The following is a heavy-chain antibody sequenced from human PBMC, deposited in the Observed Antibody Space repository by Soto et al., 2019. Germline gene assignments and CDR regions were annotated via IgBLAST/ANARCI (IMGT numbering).Heavy chain of an antibody. V-gene: IGHV3-30*18. CDR2: ISYDGSNK. CDR3: AKVVSPGATDDY. CDR1: GFTFSSYG. Sequence: PGGSLRLSCAASGFTFSSYGMHWVRQAPGKGLEWVAVISYDGSNKYYADSVKGRFTISRDNSKNTLYLQMNSLRAEDTAVYYCAKVVSPGATDDYWGQGTLVTVSS. J-gene: IGHJ4*02.